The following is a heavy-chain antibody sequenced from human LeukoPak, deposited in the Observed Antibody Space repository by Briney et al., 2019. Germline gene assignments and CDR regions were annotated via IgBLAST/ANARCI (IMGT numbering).Heavy chain of an antibody. D-gene: IGHD6-19*01. CDR2: ISGSGGST. Sequence: GGSLRLSCAASGFSFSSYAMSWVRQAPGKGLEWVSAISGSGGSTFYADSVKGRFTISRDNSKNTLYLQMNSLRAEDTAIYYCAKGLAVAGNGFDYWGQGALVTVSS. V-gene: IGHV3-23*01. CDR1: GFSFSSYA. J-gene: IGHJ4*02. CDR3: AKGLAVAGNGFDY.